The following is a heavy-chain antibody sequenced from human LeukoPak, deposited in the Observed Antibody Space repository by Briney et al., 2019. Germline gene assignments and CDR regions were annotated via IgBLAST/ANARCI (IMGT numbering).Heavy chain of an antibody. J-gene: IGHJ4*02. D-gene: IGHD6-6*01. Sequence: ASVKVSCKASGYTFTNYYIHWVRQAPGQGLECMGIINPSGGSTSYAQKFQGRVTMTRDMSTSTVYMELSSLRSEDTAVYYCARDGYSSSAFDYWGQGTLVTVSS. V-gene: IGHV1-46*01. CDR1: GYTFTNYY. CDR2: INPSGGST. CDR3: ARDGYSSSAFDY.